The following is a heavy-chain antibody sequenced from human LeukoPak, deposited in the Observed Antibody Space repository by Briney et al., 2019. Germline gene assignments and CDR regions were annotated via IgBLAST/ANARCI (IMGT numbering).Heavy chain of an antibody. D-gene: IGHD2-2*02. CDR2: IIPIFGTA. CDR3: ARDRGYCSSTSCYTSDY. Sequence: ASVKVSCKASGGTFSSYAISWVRQAPGQGLEWMGGIIPIFGTANYAQKFQGRVTITTDESTSTAYVELSSLRSEDTAVYYCARDRGYCSSTSCYTSDYWGQGTLVTVSS. V-gene: IGHV1-69*05. CDR1: GGTFSSYA. J-gene: IGHJ4*02.